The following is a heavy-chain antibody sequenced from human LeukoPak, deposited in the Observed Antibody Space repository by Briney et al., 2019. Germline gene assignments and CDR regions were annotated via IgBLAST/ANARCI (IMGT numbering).Heavy chain of an antibody. CDR2: IIPILGTA. V-gene: IGHV1-69*06. CDR3: ARYCSGGSCYSGAFDI. J-gene: IGHJ3*02. D-gene: IGHD2-15*01. Sequence: ASVKVSCKASGGTFSSYAISWVRQAPGQGLEWMGGIIPILGTANYAQKFQGRVTITADKSTSTAYMELSSLRSEDTAVYYCARYCSGGSCYSGAFDIWGQGTMVTVSS. CDR1: GGTFSSYA.